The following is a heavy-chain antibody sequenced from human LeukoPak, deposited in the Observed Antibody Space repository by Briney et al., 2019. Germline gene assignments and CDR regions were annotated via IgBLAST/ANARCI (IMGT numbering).Heavy chain of an antibody. J-gene: IGHJ5*02. Sequence: GESLKISCKGSGYSFTSYWIGWVRQMPGKGLEWMGIIYPGDSDTRYSPSFQGQVTISADKSISTAYLQWSSLRASDTAMYYCARHKGQLGQNANNWFDPWGQGTLVTVSS. V-gene: IGHV5-51*01. CDR3: ARHKGQLGQNANNWFDP. CDR2: IYPGDSDT. D-gene: IGHD6-6*01. CDR1: GYSFTSYW.